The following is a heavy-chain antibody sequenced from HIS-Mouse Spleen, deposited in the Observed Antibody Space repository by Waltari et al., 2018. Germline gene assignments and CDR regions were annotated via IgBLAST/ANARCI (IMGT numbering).Heavy chain of an antibody. V-gene: IGHV4-39*07. J-gene: IGHJ2*01. Sequence: QLQLQESGPGLVKPSETLSLTCTVSGGSISSSSYYWGWIRQPPGKGLEWIGSIYYSRNTYNTPSLKSRVTISVDTSKTQFSLKLSSVTAADTAVYYCAREIPYSSSWYDWYFDLWGRGTLVTVSS. CDR2: IYYSRNT. CDR1: GGSISSSSYY. D-gene: IGHD6-13*01. CDR3: AREIPYSSSWYDWYFDL.